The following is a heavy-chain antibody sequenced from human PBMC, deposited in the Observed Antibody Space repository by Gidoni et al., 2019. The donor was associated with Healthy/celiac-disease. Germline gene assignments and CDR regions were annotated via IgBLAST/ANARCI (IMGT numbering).Heavy chain of an antibody. V-gene: IGHV3-23*01. CDR3: AKDLKTHSGYYIYFQH. CDR2: SSGSGGST. CDR1: GLPFSSHA. Sequence: EVQLLVSGGGLVQPGGSLRLYCAAPGLPFSSHAMGWVRQAPGKGLVWVSASSGSGGSTYYADSVKGRFTISRDNSKNTLYLQMNSLRAEDTAVYYCAKDLKTHSGYYIYFQHWGQGTLVTVSS. D-gene: IGHD3-22*01. J-gene: IGHJ1*01.